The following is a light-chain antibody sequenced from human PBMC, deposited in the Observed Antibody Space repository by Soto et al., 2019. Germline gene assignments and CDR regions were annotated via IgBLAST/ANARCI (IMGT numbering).Light chain of an antibody. J-gene: IGLJ1*01. Sequence: QSVLTQPGSVSGSPGQSMTISCTGTSSDVGGYNYVSWYQQHPGKAPKLMIYEVSNRPSGVSNRFSGSKSGNTASLTISGLQAEDEADYYCSSYTSSSTYVFGTGTKVTVL. CDR3: SSYTSSSTYV. V-gene: IGLV2-14*01. CDR1: SSDVGGYNY. CDR2: EVS.